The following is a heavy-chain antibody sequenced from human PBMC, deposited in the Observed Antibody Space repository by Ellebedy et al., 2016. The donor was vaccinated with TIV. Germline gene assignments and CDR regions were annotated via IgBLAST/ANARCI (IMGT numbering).Heavy chain of an antibody. CDR1: GFTFSSYA. V-gene: IGHV3-23*01. J-gene: IGHJ3*02. D-gene: IGHD3-22*01. CDR2: ISGSGGSI. CDR3: ARDSNYYDGSVHYDVFDI. Sequence: GESLKISXAASGFTFSSYAMSWVRQAPGKGLEWVSGISGSGGSIHYADSVKGRFTISRDNSKNTLYLQMNSLRAEDTAIYYCARDSNYYDGSVHYDVFDIWGRGTMVTVSS.